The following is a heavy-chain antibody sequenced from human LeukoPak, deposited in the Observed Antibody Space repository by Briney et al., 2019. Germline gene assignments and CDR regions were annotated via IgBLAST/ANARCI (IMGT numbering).Heavy chain of an antibody. CDR1: GGSISSGFYY. CDR3: AREHPRGEVDDFDY. Sequence: TSETLSLTCTVSGGSISSGFYYWSWIRQPAGKGLEWIGRIYTSGSTNYNPSLKSGISISVDTSKNQFSLKLTSVTAADTAVYYCAREHPRGEVDDFDYWGQGTLVTVSS. J-gene: IGHJ4*02. CDR2: IYTSGST. D-gene: IGHD3-16*01. V-gene: IGHV4-61*02.